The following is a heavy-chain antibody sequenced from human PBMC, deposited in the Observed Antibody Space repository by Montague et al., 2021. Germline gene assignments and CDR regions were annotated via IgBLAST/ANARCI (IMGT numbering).Heavy chain of an antibody. D-gene: IGHD1-26*01. CDR3: ARRSRLKSSVDY. CDR1: GGSFSAYY. V-gene: IGHV4-34*01. CDR2: IHHSGIT. Sequence: SQTLSLTCAVSGGSFSAYYWDWIRQPPGKGLEWIGEIHHSGITYYNPSLNSRLTISLDTSKNQFSLKLNSVTAADTAVYFCARRSRLKSSVDYWGQGTLVTVSS. J-gene: IGHJ4*02.